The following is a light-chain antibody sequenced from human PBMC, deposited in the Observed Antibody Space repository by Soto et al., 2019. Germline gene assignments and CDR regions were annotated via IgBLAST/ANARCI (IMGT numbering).Light chain of an antibody. CDR3: QQYGSSLLFP. J-gene: IGKJ3*01. CDR2: GAS. V-gene: IGKV3-20*01. CDR1: QSVSSSY. Sequence: EIVLTQSPGTLSLSPGERATLSCRASQSVSSSYLAWYQQKPGQAPRLLIYGASSRATGIPDRFSGSGSGTDFTLTISRLEPEDFAVNYCQQYGSSLLFPFGPGTKVDIK.